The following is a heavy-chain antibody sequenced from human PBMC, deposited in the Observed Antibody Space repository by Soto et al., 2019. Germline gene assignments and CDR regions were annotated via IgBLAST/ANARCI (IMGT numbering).Heavy chain of an antibody. J-gene: IGHJ4*02. CDR2: ISGSDGKT. CDR1: GFSFGSYA. V-gene: IGHV3-23*01. D-gene: IGHD3-3*01. CDR3: ARWSYLDY. Sequence: PGGSLRLSCAASGFSFGSYALSWVRQAPGKGLGWVSTISGSDGKTFYADSVKGRFSISRDTSQSTLYLQMNSLRADDTAMYYCARWSYLDYRGQGTRVTVSS.